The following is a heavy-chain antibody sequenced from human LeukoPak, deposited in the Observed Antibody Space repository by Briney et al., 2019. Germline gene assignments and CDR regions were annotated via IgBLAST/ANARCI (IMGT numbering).Heavy chain of an antibody. Sequence: RASVKVSCKASGYTFTGYYMHWVRLAPGQGLEWMGWINPNSGDTNYAQKFQGRVTMTRDTSISTAYMELSRLRSDDTAVYYCARVNFVLVPPATDYYYYYMDVWGKGTTVTISS. CDR1: GYTFTGYY. V-gene: IGHV1-2*02. CDR3: ARVNFVLVPPATDYYYYYMDV. CDR2: INPNSGDT. D-gene: IGHD2-2*01. J-gene: IGHJ6*03.